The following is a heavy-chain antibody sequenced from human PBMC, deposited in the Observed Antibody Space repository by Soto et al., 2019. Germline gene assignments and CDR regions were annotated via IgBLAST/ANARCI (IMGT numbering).Heavy chain of an antibody. CDR1: GFTFSSYW. V-gene: IGHV3-74*01. CDR3: ARAPRITIFGVVIPPVGMDV. J-gene: IGHJ6*02. Sequence: PGGSLRLSCAASGFTFSSYWMHWVRQAPGKGLVWVSRINSDGSSTSYADSVKGRFTISRDNAKNTLYLQMNSLRAEDTAVYYCARAPRITIFGVVIPPVGMDVWGQGTTVTV. D-gene: IGHD3-3*01. CDR2: INSDGSST.